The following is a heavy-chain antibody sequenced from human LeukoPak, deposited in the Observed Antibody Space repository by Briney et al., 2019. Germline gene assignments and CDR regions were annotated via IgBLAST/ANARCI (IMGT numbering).Heavy chain of an antibody. CDR3: AKSLNDFWSGYPLDY. CDR2: IKQDGSEK. D-gene: IGHD3-3*01. J-gene: IGHJ4*02. V-gene: IGHV3-7*03. CDR1: GFTFSSYW. Sequence: GGSLRLSCAASGFTFSSYWMSWVRQAPGKGLEWVANIKQDGSEKYYVDSVKGRFTISRDNSKSTLYLQMNSLRAEDTAVYYCAKSLNDFWSGYPLDYWGQGTLVTVSS.